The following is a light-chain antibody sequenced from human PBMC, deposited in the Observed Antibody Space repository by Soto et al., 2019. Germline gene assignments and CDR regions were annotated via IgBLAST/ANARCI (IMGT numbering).Light chain of an antibody. CDR2: AAS. CDR1: QSISSY. Sequence: DIQMTQSPSSLSASVGDRVTITCRASQSISSYLNWYQQKPGKAPKLLIYAASSLQSGVPSRFSGSGSGTDFTLTISSLQPEDFATYYCQQSYSTPLTFGGGTQGEIK. CDR3: QQSYSTPLT. J-gene: IGKJ4*01. V-gene: IGKV1-39*01.